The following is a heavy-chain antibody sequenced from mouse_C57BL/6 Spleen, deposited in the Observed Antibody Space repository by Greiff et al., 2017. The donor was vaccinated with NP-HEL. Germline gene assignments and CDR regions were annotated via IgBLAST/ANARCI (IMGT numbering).Heavy chain of an antibody. D-gene: IGHD2-5*01. J-gene: IGHJ3*01. CDR3: ARKGYYSNSWFAY. CDR1: GYAFSSSW. Sequence: QVQLQQSGPELVKPGASVKISCKASGYAFSSSWMNWVKQRPGKGLEWIGRIYPGDGDTNYNGKFKGKATLTADKSSSTAYMQLSSLTSEDSAVYFCARKGYYSNSWFAYWGQGTLVTVSA. V-gene: IGHV1-82*01. CDR2: IYPGDGDT.